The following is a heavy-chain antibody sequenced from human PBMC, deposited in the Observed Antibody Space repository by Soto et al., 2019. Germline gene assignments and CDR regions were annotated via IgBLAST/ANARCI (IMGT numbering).Heavy chain of an antibody. J-gene: IGHJ4*02. Sequence: QLQLQESGPGLVKPSETLSLTCTVSGGSISSSVYYWGWIRQPPGRGLEWIGIIDYSGATYYNPSLKSRLTMSVDTSNNPFSLNLNSMTAADTAVYYCARRTGSSTYYFDYWGQGTLVTVSS. V-gene: IGHV4-39*02. D-gene: IGHD6-6*01. CDR1: GGSISSSVYY. CDR3: ARRTGSSTYYFDY. CDR2: IDYSGAT.